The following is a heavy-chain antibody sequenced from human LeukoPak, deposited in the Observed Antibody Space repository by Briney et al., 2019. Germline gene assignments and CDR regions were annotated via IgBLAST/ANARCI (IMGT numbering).Heavy chain of an antibody. Sequence: ASVKVSCKASGYTFTSYYMHWVRQAPGQGLEWMGIINPSGGSTSYAQKFQGRVTMTRDTSTSTVYMELSSLRSEDTAVYYCGRPGGEGGVGPLSVREVGGKGTTVPVSS. D-gene: IGHD2-21*01. CDR3: GRPGGEGGVGPLSVREV. J-gene: IGHJ6*03. CDR2: INPSGGST. CDR1: GYTFTSYY. V-gene: IGHV1-46*01.